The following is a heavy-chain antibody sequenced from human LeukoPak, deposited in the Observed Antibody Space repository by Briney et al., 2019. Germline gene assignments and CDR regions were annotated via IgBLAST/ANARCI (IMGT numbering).Heavy chain of an antibody. CDR1: GGSISSYY. V-gene: IGHV4-4*07. CDR3: AIAIAYCSGGSCYSGWFDP. J-gene: IGHJ5*02. CDR2: IYTSGST. Sequence: PSETLSLTCTVSGGSISSYYWSWIRQPAGKGLEWIGRIYTSGSTNYNPSLKSRVTISVDTSKSQFSLKLSSVTAADTAVYYCAIAIAYCSGGSCYSGWFDPWGQGTLVTVSS. D-gene: IGHD2-15*01.